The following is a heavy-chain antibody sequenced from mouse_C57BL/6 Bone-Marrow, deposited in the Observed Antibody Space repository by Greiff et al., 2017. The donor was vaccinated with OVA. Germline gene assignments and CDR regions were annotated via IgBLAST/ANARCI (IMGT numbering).Heavy chain of an antibody. CDR3: TRPSATLRWFAY. CDR1: GFTFSSYA. J-gene: IGHJ3*01. V-gene: IGHV5-9-1*02. CDR2: ISSGGDYI. D-gene: IGHD1-2*01. Sequence: EVKLMESGEGLVKPGGSLKLSCAASGFTFSSYAMSWVRQTPEKRLEWVAYISSGGDYIYYADTVKGRFTISRDNARNTLYLQMSSLKSDDTAMYYCTRPSATLRWFAYWGQGTLVTVSA.